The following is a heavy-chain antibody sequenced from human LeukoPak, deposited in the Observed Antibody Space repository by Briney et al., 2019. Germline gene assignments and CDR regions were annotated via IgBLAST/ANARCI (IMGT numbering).Heavy chain of an antibody. CDR2: IGTAGDT. D-gene: IGHD3-16*01. Sequence: PGGSLRLSCAASGFTFSSYDMHWVRQTTGKGLEWVSAIGTAGDTYYPGSVKGRFTISKDNVKSSVFLQMNSLRADDTAVYFCVTDWPVWWGQGTLVTVSS. J-gene: IGHJ4*02. V-gene: IGHV3-13*01. CDR3: VTDWPVW. CDR1: GFTFSSYD.